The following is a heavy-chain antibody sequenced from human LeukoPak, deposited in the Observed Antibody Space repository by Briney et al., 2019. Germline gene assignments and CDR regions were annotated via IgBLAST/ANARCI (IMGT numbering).Heavy chain of an antibody. CDR2: ISYDGSNK. Sequence: GGSLRLSCSASGFTLSNYWIHWVRQAPGKGLEWVAVISYDGSNKYYADSVKGRFTISRDDSKNTLYLQMNSLRAEDTAVYYCARVGAVAGTTDYWGQGTLVTVSS. CDR1: GFTLSNYW. CDR3: ARVGAVAGTTDY. V-gene: IGHV3-30*03. J-gene: IGHJ4*02. D-gene: IGHD6-19*01.